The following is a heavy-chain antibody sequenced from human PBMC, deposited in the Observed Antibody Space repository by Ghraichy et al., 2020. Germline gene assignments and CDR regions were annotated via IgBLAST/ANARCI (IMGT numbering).Heavy chain of an antibody. CDR3: AKGYRGVGATTGFDPATGFDY. V-gene: IGHV3-23*01. D-gene: IGHD1-26*01. CDR2: ISGSGGST. J-gene: IGHJ4*02. CDR1: GFTFSSYA. Sequence: GGSLRLSCAASGFTFSSYAMSWVRQAPGKGLEWVSAISGSGGSTYYADSVKGRFTISRDNSKNTLYLQMNSLRAEDTAVYYCAKGYRGVGATTGFDPATGFDYWGQVSLVTVSS.